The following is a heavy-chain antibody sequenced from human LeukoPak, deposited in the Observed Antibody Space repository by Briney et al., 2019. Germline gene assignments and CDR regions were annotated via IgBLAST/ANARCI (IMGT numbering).Heavy chain of an antibody. J-gene: IGHJ6*03. V-gene: IGHV4-59*01. CDR3: ARTRTTLYYYYYMDV. CDR2: IYYSGST. CDR1: GGSISSYY. Sequence: PSETLSLTCTVSGGSISSYYWSWIRQPPGKGLEWIGYIYYSGSTNYNPSLKSRVTISVDTSKNQFSLKLSSVTAADTAVYYCARTRTTLYYYYYMDVWGKGTTVTVSS. D-gene: IGHD4-11*01.